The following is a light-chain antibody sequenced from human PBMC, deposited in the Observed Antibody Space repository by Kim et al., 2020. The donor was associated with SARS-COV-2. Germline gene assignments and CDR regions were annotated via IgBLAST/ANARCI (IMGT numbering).Light chain of an antibody. CDR3: SSYTTSSTSVV. Sequence: QSITISCTETSRDGGGYKYVSWYQYQPGKAPKLMIYDVIKRPSGVSDRFSGSQSGNTASLTISGLQAEDEADYYCSSYTTSSTSVVFGGGTQLTVL. J-gene: IGLJ2*01. CDR2: DVI. V-gene: IGLV2-14*03. CDR1: SRDGGGYKY.